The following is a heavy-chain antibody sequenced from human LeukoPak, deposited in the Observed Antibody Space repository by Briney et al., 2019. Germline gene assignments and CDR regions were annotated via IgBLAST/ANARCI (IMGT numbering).Heavy chain of an antibody. V-gene: IGHV3-23*01. Sequence: GGSLRLSCAASGFTFSSYAMSWVRQAPGKGLDWVSSINGGGGSTYYADSVKGRFTISRDNSKNTLYLQMNSLRAEDTAVYYCANSWAAVTTYFDYWGQGTLVTVSS. J-gene: IGHJ4*02. CDR3: ANSWAAVTTYFDY. CDR2: INGGGGST. D-gene: IGHD4-17*01. CDR1: GFTFSSYA.